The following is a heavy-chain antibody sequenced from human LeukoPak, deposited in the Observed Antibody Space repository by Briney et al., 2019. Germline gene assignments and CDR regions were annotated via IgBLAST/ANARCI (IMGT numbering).Heavy chain of an antibody. D-gene: IGHD3-10*01. CDR1: GFTFSSYW. J-gene: IGHJ6*03. Sequence: PGGSLRLSCAASGFTFSSYWMSWVRQAPGKGLEWVANIKQDGSEKYYVDSVKGRFTISRDNAKNSLYLQMNSLRAEDTAVYYCARVGLMVYHYYYYYMDVWGKGTTVTISS. CDR3: ARVGLMVYHYYYYYMDV. V-gene: IGHV3-7*01. CDR2: IKQDGSEK.